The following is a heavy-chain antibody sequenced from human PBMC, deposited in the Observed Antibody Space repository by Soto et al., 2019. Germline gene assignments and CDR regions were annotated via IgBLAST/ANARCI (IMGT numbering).Heavy chain of an antibody. D-gene: IGHD2-15*01. J-gene: IGHJ4*02. CDR1: SGSLVSVGDP. CDR2: IYHIGST. V-gene: IGHV4-30-2*05. CDR3: ATMGTPATGLYYFDY. Sequence: PSVTLRVSWAVVSGSLVSVGDPRSCLQQPPGKGLEPVGHIYHIGSTYYNPSLKSRVTISVDTSKNQFSLNLSFVTAADTAVYYCATMGTPATGLYYFDYWGQGTLVTVSS.